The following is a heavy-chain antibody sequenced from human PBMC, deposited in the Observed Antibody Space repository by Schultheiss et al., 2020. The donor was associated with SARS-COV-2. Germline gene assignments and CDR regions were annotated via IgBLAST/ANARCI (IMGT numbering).Heavy chain of an antibody. Sequence: SETLSLTCAVYGGSFSGYYWSWIRQPPGKGLEWIGEINHSGSTNYNPSLKSRVTISVDTSKNQFSLKLSSVTAADTAVYYCARGVAAAGFDYWGQGTTVTVSS. J-gene: IGHJ4*03. CDR2: INHSGST. CDR1: GGSFSGYY. CDR3: ARGVAAAGFDY. V-gene: IGHV4-34*01. D-gene: IGHD6-13*01.